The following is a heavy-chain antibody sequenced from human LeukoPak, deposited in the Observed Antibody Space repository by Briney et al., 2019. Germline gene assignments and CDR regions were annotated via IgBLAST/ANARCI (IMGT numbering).Heavy chain of an antibody. J-gene: IGHJ3*02. CDR1: GYTFTSYY. CDR2: INPSGGST. V-gene: IGHV1-46*01. Sequence: ASVKVSCKASGYTFTSYYMHWVRQAPGQGLEWMGIINPSGGSTSYAQKFQGRVTMTRDTSTSTVYMELSSLRSEDTAVYYCARSGYSCGLYIDDAFDIWGQGTMVTVSS. D-gene: IGHD5-18*01. CDR3: ARSGYSCGLYIDDAFDI.